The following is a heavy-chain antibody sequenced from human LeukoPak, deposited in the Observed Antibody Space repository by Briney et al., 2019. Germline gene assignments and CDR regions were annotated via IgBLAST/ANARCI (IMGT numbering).Heavy chain of an antibody. Sequence: ASVKVFCKASGYTFTGYYMHWVRQAPGQGLEWMGWINPNSGGTNYAQKFQGRVTMTRDTSISTAYMELSRLRSDDTAVYYCGGSSGPYYFDYWGQGTLVTVSS. J-gene: IGHJ4*02. CDR3: GGSSGPYYFDY. D-gene: IGHD3-22*01. CDR1: GYTFTGYY. CDR2: INPNSGGT. V-gene: IGHV1-2*02.